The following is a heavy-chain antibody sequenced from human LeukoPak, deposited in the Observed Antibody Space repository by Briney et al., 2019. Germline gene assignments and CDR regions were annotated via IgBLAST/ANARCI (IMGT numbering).Heavy chain of an antibody. J-gene: IGHJ1*01. D-gene: IGHD1-7*01. V-gene: IGHV5-51*01. CDR3: ARHYGSPSELEYFQH. CDR2: IYPGDSDT. Sequence: GESLKISCKGSGYSFTSYWIGWVRQMPGKGLEWMGIIYPGDSDTRYSPSFQGQVTISADKSISTAYLQWSSLKASDTATYYCARHYGSPSELEYFQHWGQGTLVTVSS. CDR1: GYSFTSYW.